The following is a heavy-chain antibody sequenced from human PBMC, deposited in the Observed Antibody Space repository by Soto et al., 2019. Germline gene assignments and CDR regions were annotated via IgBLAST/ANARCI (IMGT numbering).Heavy chain of an antibody. CDR2: INPSGGST. V-gene: IGHV1-46*03. J-gene: IGHJ4*02. CDR3: AHTAGPHF. CDR1: GYTFTSYY. Sequence: GASVTLSCKASGYTFTSYYMHLVRQAPGQGLEWMGIINPSGGSTSYAQKFQGRVTMTRDTSTSTVYMELSSLRSEETAVYYCAHTAGPHFWGQGTLVTVSS.